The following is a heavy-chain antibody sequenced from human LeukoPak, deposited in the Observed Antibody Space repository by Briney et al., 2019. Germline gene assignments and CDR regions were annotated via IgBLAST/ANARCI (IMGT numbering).Heavy chain of an antibody. J-gene: IGHJ6*01. CDR2: IYYSGST. Sequence: SETLSLTCTVSGGSISSSSYYWGWIRQPPGKGLEWIGSIYYSGSTYYNPSLKSRVTISVDTSKNQFSLKLSSVTAADTAVYYCASLGYCSSTSCYNYYYYGMDVWGKGPRSPSPQ. CDR3: ASLGYCSSTSCYNYYYYGMDV. D-gene: IGHD2-2*02. CDR1: GGSISSSSYY. V-gene: IGHV4-39*01.